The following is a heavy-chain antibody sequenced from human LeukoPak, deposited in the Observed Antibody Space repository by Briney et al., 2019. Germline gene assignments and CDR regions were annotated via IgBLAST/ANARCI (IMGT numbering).Heavy chain of an antibody. V-gene: IGHV4-39*07. CDR2: IYYSGST. J-gene: IGHJ4*02. CDR1: GGSISSSSYY. CDR3: ARVDSSGYYPSFDY. Sequence: SETLSLTCTVSGGSISSSSYYWGWIRQPPGKGLEWIGSIYYSGSTYYNPSLKSRVTISVDTSKNQFSLKLSSVTAADTAVYYCARVDSSGYYPSFDYWGQGTLVTVSS. D-gene: IGHD3-22*01.